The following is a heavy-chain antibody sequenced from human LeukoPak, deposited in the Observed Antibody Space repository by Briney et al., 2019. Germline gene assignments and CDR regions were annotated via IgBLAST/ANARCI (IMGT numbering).Heavy chain of an antibody. Sequence: GGSLRLSCAAPGFTFSSHDMHWVRQATGKGLEWVSAIGTAGDTYYPGSAKGRFTISRENATNSLYLQMNSLRDGDTAVYYCARGLRGGYYKHNYFYGMDVWGQGTTVTVSS. CDR1: GFTFSSHD. J-gene: IGHJ6*02. V-gene: IGHV3-13*01. CDR2: IGTAGDT. CDR3: ARGLRGGYYKHNYFYGMDV. D-gene: IGHD3-3*01.